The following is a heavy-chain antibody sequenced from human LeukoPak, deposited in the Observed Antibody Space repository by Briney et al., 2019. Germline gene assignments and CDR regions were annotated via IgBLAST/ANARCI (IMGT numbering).Heavy chain of an antibody. CDR1: GFTFDDYA. J-gene: IGHJ4*02. Sequence: PGRSLRLSCAASGFTFDDYAMHWVRQAPGKGLEWVAVISYDGSNKYYADSVKGRFTISRDNSKNTLYLQMNSLRAEDTAVYYCAKDKLDYYDSSGPFDYWGQGTLVTVSS. CDR3: AKDKLDYYDSSGPFDY. CDR2: ISYDGSNK. D-gene: IGHD3-22*01. V-gene: IGHV3-30*18.